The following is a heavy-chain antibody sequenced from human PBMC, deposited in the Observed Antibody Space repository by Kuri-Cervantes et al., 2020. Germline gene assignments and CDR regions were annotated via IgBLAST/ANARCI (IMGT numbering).Heavy chain of an antibody. D-gene: IGHD2-2*01. J-gene: IGHJ4*02. CDR1: GFTFSSYA. CDR2: ISYDGSNK. V-gene: IGHV3-30-3*01. Sequence: GGSLRLSCAASGFTFSSYAMHWVRQAPGKGLEWVAVISYDGSNKYYADSVKGRFTISRDNSKNTLYLQMNSLRAEDTAVYYCARTPSIVVVPAANDYWGQGTLVTVSS. CDR3: ARTPSIVVVPAANDY.